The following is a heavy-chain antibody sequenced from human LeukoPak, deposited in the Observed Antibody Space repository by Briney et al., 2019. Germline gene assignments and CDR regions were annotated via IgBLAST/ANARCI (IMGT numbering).Heavy chain of an antibody. J-gene: IGHJ4*02. CDR3: AINDGSGSYYKSDY. Sequence: PSETLSLTCGVYGGSFSGFYWSWIRQPPGKGLEWIGEIDQSGGTNYNPSLKSRVTITIDTSKNQFSLKVNPVTAADTAVYYCAINDGSGSYYKSDYWGQGTLVTVSS. D-gene: IGHD3-10*01. CDR2: IDQSGGT. CDR1: GGSFSGFY. V-gene: IGHV4-34*01.